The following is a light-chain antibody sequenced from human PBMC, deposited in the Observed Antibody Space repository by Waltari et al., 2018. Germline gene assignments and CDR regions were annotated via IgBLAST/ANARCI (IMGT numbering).Light chain of an antibody. CDR3: CSYAGSGTLL. CDR2: DVN. V-gene: IGLV2-23*02. CDR1: SSDVGGYTY. J-gene: IGLJ2*01. Sequence: QSALTQPASVSESLGQSITISCTGTSSDVGGYTYVSWYQQHPGRVPKLIMFDVNKRPSGVSNRFSGSKSGKRASLTISGLQAEDEADYYCCSYAGSGTLLFGGGTKVTVV.